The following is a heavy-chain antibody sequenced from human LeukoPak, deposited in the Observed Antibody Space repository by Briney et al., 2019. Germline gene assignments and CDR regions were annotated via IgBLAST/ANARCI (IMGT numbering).Heavy chain of an antibody. Sequence: ESGPTLVKPTQTLTLTCTFSGFSLSTSGVGVGWIRQPPGKALEWLALIYWTDDKRYSPSLKSRLTITKDTSKNQVVLTMTNMDPADTATYYCAHQIVVVPAAGSDWFDPWGQGTLVTVSS. V-gene: IGHV2-5*01. CDR1: GFSLSTSGVG. CDR2: IYWTDDK. D-gene: IGHD2-2*01. CDR3: AHQIVVVPAAGSDWFDP. J-gene: IGHJ5*02.